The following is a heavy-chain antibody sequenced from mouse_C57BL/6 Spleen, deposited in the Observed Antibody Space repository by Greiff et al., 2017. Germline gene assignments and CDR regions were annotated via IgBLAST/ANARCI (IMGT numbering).Heavy chain of an antibody. V-gene: IGHV2-5*01. CDR3: AKEDGYYPGYAMDY. CDR2: IWSGGST. Sequence: QVQLQQSGPGLVQPSQCLSITCTVSGFSLTSYGVHWVRQSPGKGLEWLGVIWSGGSTDYNAAFMSRLSITKDNSKSQVFFKMNSLQADDTAIYYCAKEDGYYPGYAMDYWGQGTSVTVAS. D-gene: IGHD2-3*01. J-gene: IGHJ4*01. CDR1: GFSLTSYG.